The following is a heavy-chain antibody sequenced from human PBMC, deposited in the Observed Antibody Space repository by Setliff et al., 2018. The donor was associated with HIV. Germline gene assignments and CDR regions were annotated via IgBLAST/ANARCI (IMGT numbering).Heavy chain of an antibody. V-gene: IGHV4-59*01. Sequence: SETLSLTCTVSGGSITSYYWSWIRQPPGKGLEWIGYIYYGGSTNYNPSLRSRLTISVDTSKKQLSLKLNSVTAADTAVYYCARAMGANWSYYYYMDVWGKGTTVTVSS. D-gene: IGHD1-26*01. J-gene: IGHJ6*03. CDR2: IYYGGST. CDR1: GGSITSYY. CDR3: ARAMGANWSYYYYMDV.